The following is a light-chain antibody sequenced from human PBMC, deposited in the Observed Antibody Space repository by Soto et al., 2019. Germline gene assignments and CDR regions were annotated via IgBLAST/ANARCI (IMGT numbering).Light chain of an antibody. Sequence: EIVLTQSPGTLSLSPGERATLSCRASQSVTSSYLAWYQQKPGQAPRLLIYGASSRATGIPDRFSGSGSGTDFTLTISRLEPEDFATYYCQQTYITPLFGGGTKVEIK. CDR1: QSVTSSY. CDR3: QQTYITPL. V-gene: IGKV3-20*01. J-gene: IGKJ4*01. CDR2: GAS.